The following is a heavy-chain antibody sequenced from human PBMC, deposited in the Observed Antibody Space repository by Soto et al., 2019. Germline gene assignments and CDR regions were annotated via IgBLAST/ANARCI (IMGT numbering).Heavy chain of an antibody. J-gene: IGHJ6*02. D-gene: IGHD3-10*01. Sequence: ASVKVSCKASGGTFSSYAISWVRQAPGQGLEWMGGIIPIFGTANYAQKFQGRVTITADKSTSTAYMELSSLRSEDTAVYYCASYGSGSYYEYYYYYGMDVWGQGTTVTVSS. V-gene: IGHV1-69*06. CDR2: IIPIFGTA. CDR1: GGTFSSYA. CDR3: ASYGSGSYYEYYYYYGMDV.